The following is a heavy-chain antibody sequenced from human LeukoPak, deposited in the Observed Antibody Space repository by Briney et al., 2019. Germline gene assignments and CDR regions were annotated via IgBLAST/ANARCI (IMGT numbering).Heavy chain of an antibody. J-gene: IGHJ4*02. CDR2: IYHSGNT. D-gene: IGHD6-13*01. CDR3: ARQNSSSWSPFDY. Sequence: PSGTLSLTCAVSAGSFSSSNCWSWVRQPPGKGLEWIGEIYHSGNTNYNPSLKSRVTVSVDKSKNQFSLKLSSVTAADTAVYYCARQNSSSWSPFDYWGQGTLVTVSS. CDR1: AGSFSSSNC. V-gene: IGHV4-4*02.